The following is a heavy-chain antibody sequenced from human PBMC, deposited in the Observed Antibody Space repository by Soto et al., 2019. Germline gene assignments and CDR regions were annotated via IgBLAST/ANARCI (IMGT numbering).Heavy chain of an antibody. V-gene: IGHV1-18*01. CDR1: GYTFIHYD. D-gene: IGHD2-8*01. CDR2: ISPSTGKT. J-gene: IGHJ3*01. CDR3: PRDQTKWLNDAYDL. Sequence: QVQLVQSGADVKKPGASVKLSCKASGYTFIHYDIGWVRQAPGQGPEWLGRISPSTGKTDYPQKFQDTVSMTTDTSTTTAYIELRSLRSDDTAVYYFPRDQTKWLNDAYDLWGQGTMVTVSS.